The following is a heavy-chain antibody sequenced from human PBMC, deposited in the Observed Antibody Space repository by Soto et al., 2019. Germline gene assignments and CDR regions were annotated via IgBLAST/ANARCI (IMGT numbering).Heavy chain of an antibody. J-gene: IGHJ5*02. CDR2: IIPIFGTA. V-gene: IGHV1-69*01. D-gene: IGHD6-19*01. CDR3: ARRRSSGSGVLGWFDP. Sequence: QVQLVQSGAEVKKPGSSVKVSCKASGGTFSSYAISWVRQAPGQGLEGMGGIIPIFGTANYAQKFQGRVTITADESTSTAYMELSRLRSEDTAVYYCARRRSSGSGVLGWFDPWGQGTLVTVSS. CDR1: GGTFSSYA.